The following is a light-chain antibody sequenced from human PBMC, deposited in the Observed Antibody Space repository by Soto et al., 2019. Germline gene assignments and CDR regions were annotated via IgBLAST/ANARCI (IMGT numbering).Light chain of an antibody. Sequence: QMTQSASTLSASIGDRVTITCRASQSISIYLAWYQQKPGKAPKLLIYEASSLESGVPSRFSGSGSGTEFTLTISSLQPDDFATYYCQQYNSYPWTFGQGTKVDI. J-gene: IGKJ1*01. CDR2: EAS. V-gene: IGKV1-5*03. CDR3: QQYNSYPWT. CDR1: QSISIY.